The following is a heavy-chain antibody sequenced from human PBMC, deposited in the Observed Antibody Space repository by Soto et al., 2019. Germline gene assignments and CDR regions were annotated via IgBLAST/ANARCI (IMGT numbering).Heavy chain of an antibody. CDR2: INHRGST. D-gene: IGHD3-10*01. CDR3: ARGNMVRGVITDY. J-gene: IGHJ4*02. V-gene: IGHV4-34*01. Sequence: QVQLQQWGAGLLKPSETLSLTCAVYGGSFSGYYWSWIRQPPGKGLEWIGEINHRGSTNYNPSLKGRVTTSVDPSKNQCSLRLGSVAAAEPAVYYCARGNMVRGVITDYLGQGTLVTVSS. CDR1: GGSFSGYY.